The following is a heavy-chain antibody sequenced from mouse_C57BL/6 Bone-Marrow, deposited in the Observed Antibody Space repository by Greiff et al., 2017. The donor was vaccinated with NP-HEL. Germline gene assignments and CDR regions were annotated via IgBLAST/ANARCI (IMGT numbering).Heavy chain of an antibody. Sequence: VQRVESGAELVKPGASVKLSCKASGYTFTEYTIHWVKQRSGQGLEWIGWFYPGSGSIKYNEKFKDKATLTADKSSSTVYMELSRLTSEDSAVYFCARHEATTVVAHWYFDVWGTGTTVTVSS. J-gene: IGHJ1*03. CDR1: GYTFTEYT. CDR2: FYPGSGSI. V-gene: IGHV1-62-2*01. D-gene: IGHD1-1*01. CDR3: ARHEATTVVAHWYFDV.